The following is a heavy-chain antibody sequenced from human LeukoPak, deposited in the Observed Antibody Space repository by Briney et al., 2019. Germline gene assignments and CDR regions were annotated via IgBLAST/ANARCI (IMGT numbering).Heavy chain of an antibody. CDR1: GFTFSSYG. Sequence: GGSLRLSCAASGFTFSSYGMHWVRQAPGKGLEWVAVISYDGSNKYYADSVKGRFTISRDNSKNTLYLQMNSLRAEDTAVYYWAKIAAASPFDYWGQGTLVTVSS. CDR2: ISYDGSNK. CDR3: AKIAAASPFDY. V-gene: IGHV3-30*18. J-gene: IGHJ4*02. D-gene: IGHD6-13*01.